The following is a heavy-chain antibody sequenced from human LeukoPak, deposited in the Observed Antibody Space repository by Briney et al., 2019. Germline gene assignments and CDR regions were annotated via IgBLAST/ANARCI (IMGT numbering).Heavy chain of an antibody. CDR2: IYYSGST. D-gene: IGHD2-2*01. CDR1: GGSISSYY. Sequence: PSETLSLTCTVSGGSISSYYWSWIRQPPGKGLEWIGYIYYSGSTNYNPSLKSRVTISVDTSKNQFSLKLSSVTAADTAVYYCARVAVPADQWYWFDPWGQGTLVTVSS. V-gene: IGHV4-59*01. CDR3: ARVAVPADQWYWFDP. J-gene: IGHJ5*02.